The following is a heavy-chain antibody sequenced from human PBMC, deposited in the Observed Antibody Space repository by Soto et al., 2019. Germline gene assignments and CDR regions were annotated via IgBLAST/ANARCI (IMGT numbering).Heavy chain of an antibody. D-gene: IGHD6-13*01. V-gene: IGHV6-1*01. CDR1: GDSVSSNSAA. J-gene: IGHJ6*03. CDR3: ASSIAAAGKKYYYYYMDV. Sequence: SQTLSLTFAISGDSVSSNSAAWNWIRQSPSRGLEWLGRTYYRSKWYNDYAVSVKSRITINPDTSKNQFSLQLNSVTPEDTAVYYCASSIAAAGKKYYYYYMDVWGKGTTVTVSS. CDR2: TYYRSKWYN.